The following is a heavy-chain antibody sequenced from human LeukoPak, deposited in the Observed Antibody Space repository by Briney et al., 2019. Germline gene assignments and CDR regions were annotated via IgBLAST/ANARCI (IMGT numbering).Heavy chain of an antibody. J-gene: IGHJ5*02. CDR2: IYPGDSDT. CDR1: GYSFTSYW. Sequence: GESLKISCKGSGYSFTSYWIGWVRQMPGKGLEWMGIIYPGDSDTRYSPSFQGQVTISADKSISTAYLQWSSLKASDTAMYYCARQDRQVSRRWWFDPWGQGTLVTVSS. D-gene: IGHD4-23*01. CDR3: ARQDRQVSRRWWFDP. V-gene: IGHV5-51*01.